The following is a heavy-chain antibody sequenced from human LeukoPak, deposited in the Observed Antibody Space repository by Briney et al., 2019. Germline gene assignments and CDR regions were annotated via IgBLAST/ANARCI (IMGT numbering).Heavy chain of an antibody. CDR3: ARGRRWAYGGNSGHYYYYMDV. Sequence: SETLSLTCAVYGGSFSGYYWSWIRQPPGKGLEWIGEINHSGSTNYNPSLKSRVTISVDTSKNQFSLKLSSVTAADTAVYYCARGRRWAYGGNSGHYYYYMDVWGKGTTVTVSS. CDR1: GGSFSGYY. V-gene: IGHV4-34*01. CDR2: INHSGST. D-gene: IGHD4-23*01. J-gene: IGHJ6*03.